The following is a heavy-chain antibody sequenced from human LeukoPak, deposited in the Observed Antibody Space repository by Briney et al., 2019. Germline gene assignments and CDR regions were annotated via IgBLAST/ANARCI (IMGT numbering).Heavy chain of an antibody. Sequence: GGSLRLSCAGSGFKFSDYAMNWVRQAPGKGLEWVSGMSGTGGTSYYADSAKGRFTISRDNSKSTLDLQMNSLRAEDTAVYYCAKWVPRSLESIYGMDVWGQGTTVIVSS. V-gene: IGHV3-23*01. CDR3: AKWVPRSLESIYGMDV. J-gene: IGHJ6*02. CDR1: GFKFSDYA. D-gene: IGHD3-3*01. CDR2: MSGTGGTS.